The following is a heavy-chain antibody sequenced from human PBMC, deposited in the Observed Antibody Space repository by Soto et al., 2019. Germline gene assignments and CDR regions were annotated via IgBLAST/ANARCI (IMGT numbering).Heavy chain of an antibody. D-gene: IGHD3-16*01. J-gene: IGHJ4*02. CDR3: VKSLITLGESQSSVLDY. CDR2: IGYDAIYK. CDR1: GFTFDEHS. Sequence: QVQLEESGGGVVQPGGSLRLSCAASGFTFDEHSMHWVRQAPGKGLEWVAAIGYDAIYKFYADSVEGRFTISRDNSKNTLYLQMNSLRNEDTAVYYCVKSLITLGESQSSVLDYWGQGTLVSVSS. V-gene: IGHV3-30-3*02.